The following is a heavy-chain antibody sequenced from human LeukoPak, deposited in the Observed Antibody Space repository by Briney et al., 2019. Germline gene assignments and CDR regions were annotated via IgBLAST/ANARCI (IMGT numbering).Heavy chain of an antibody. D-gene: IGHD1-14*01. CDR2: INHSGST. CDR1: GGSFSDYY. J-gene: IGHJ5*02. CDR3: ARRPRAEPDTSPDNWFDP. Sequence: SETLSLTCAVYGGSFSDYYWSWIRQPPGKGLEWIGEINHSGSTNYKVSLKSRVTISVDTSKNQFSLKLRSVTAADTAVYYCARRPRAEPDTSPDNWFDPWGQGTLVTVSS. V-gene: IGHV4-34*01.